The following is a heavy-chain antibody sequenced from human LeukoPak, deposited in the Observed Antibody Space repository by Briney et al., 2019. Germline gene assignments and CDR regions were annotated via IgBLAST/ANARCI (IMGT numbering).Heavy chain of an antibody. CDR3: ARGITVIRGVFSLDY. V-gene: IGHV3-21*01. J-gene: IGHJ4*02. CDR2: ISSSSSHI. Sequence: PGGSLRLSCAASGFTFSSYGMNWVRQAPGKGLEWVSSISSSSSHIYYADSVRGRFTISRDNARNSLFLQMNSLRAEDTAVYYCARGITVIRGVFSLDYWGQGTLVTVSS. CDR1: GFTFSSYG. D-gene: IGHD3-10*01.